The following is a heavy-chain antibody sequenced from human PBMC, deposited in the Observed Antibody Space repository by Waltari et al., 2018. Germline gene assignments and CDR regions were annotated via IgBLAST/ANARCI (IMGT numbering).Heavy chain of an antibody. Sequence: QVQLVESGGGVVQPGMSLRLSRSASGVSLGTSGMHWVRQAPGKGLEWVALIFFGGGDSFYADSVRGRFTISRDNSKNTLYLDINSLRLDDTAIYYCAKDAFGNTYLDHWGQGTLVTVSS. CDR2: IFFGGGDS. CDR3: AKDAFGNTYLDH. J-gene: IGHJ4*02. V-gene: IGHV3-30*19. D-gene: IGHD3-10*01. CDR1: GVSLGTSG.